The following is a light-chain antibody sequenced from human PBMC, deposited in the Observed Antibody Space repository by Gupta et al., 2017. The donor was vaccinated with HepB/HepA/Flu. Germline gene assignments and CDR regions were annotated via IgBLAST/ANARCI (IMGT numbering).Light chain of an antibody. CDR1: SSNIGAGYG. Sequence: QSVLTQPPSVSGAPGQRVTISCTGSSSNIGAGYGVHWYHHLPGTAPKLLIYTNSNRPSGVPDRFSASKSGTSASLAITGLQAEDEADYYCQSYDNSLSGVVFGGGTKLTVL. J-gene: IGLJ3*02. CDR2: TNS. V-gene: IGLV1-40*01. CDR3: QSYDNSLSGVV.